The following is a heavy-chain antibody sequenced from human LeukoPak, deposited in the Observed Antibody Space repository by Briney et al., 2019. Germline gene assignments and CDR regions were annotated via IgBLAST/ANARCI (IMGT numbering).Heavy chain of an antibody. CDR2: VSHSGSI. V-gene: IGHV4-39*01. CDR1: GGSISSSSYS. Sequence: SETLSLTCTVSGGSISSSSYSWGWLRQPPGRGLEWIGSVSHSGSINYDPSLKNRVTISVDTSKNQFSLKLSSVTAADTAVYYCWAIVTTIKLDFWGQGTLVTVSS. J-gene: IGHJ4*02. CDR3: WAIVTTIKLDF. D-gene: IGHD5-12*01.